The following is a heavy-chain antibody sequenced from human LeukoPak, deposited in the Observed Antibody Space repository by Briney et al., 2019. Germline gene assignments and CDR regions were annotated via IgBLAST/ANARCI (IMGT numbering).Heavy chain of an antibody. J-gene: IGHJ6*02. D-gene: IGHD2-2*01. CDR3: ARGGMHCSSTSCYGMDG. CDR2: ISAYNGNT. V-gene: IGHV1-18*01. Sequence: ASVKVSSTASGYTFTSYGISWVRQAPGQRLEWMGWISAYNGNTNYAQKLQGRVTMTTDTSTSTAYMELRSLRSDDTAVYYCARGGMHCSSTSCYGMDGWGQGTTVTVSS. CDR1: GYTFTSYG.